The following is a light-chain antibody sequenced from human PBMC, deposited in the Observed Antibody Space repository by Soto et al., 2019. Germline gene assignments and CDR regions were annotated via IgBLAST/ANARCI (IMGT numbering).Light chain of an antibody. CDR2: DAS. CDR3: QQSYSSPPT. Sequence: DIQMTQSPSTLSASVGDRVTITCRASQSISTWLAWYQQRPGKAPKLLIFDASSLESGVPSRFSGSGSGTEFTLTISSLQSDDFATYYCQQSYSSPPTFGQGTKVDIK. CDR1: QSISTW. J-gene: IGKJ1*01. V-gene: IGKV1-5*01.